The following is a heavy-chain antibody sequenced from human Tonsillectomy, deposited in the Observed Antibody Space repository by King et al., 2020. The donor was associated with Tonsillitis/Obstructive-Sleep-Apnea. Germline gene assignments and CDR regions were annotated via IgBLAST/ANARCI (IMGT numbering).Heavy chain of an antibody. CDR2: IYYNGDT. D-gene: IGHD3-3*01. V-gene: IGHV4-39*01. J-gene: IGHJ3*02. CDR1: GGSISSSNYH. CDR3: ARKDKITYYDFWSGDYSAFDI. Sequence: LQLQESGPGLVKPSETLSLTCSVSGGSISSSNYHWGWIRQPPGKGLEWIGSIYYNGDTYYSPSLNSRVTISIDTSKNQFSLKLSSVTAADTAAYYCARKDKITYYDFWSGDYSAFDIWGQGTMVAASS.